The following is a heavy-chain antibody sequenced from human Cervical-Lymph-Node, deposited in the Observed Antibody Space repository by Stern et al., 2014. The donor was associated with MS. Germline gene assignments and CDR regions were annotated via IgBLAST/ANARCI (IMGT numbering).Heavy chain of an antibody. Sequence: EDQLVESGGNLVQRGGSLRLSCAASGFTVSDNYMSWVRQAPGKGLEWVSVIYRGGTTFYAASVKGRFTISRDNSKNTLYLQMNSLRVEDTAVYYCARDFHDDYVHGLGVWGQGTTVTVSS. CDR1: GFTVSDNY. D-gene: IGHD3-10*02. V-gene: IGHV3-53*01. J-gene: IGHJ6*02. CDR3: ARDFHDDYVHGLGV. CDR2: IYRGGTT.